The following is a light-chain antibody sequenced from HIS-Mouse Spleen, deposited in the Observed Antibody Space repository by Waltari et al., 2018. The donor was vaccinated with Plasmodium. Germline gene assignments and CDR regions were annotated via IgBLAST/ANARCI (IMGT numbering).Light chain of an antibody. Sequence: QSALTQPPSASGSPGPSVTISCTGTSSDVGGYNYVSWYHQHPGKAPKLMLYEVSKRPSGVPDRFSGSKSGNTASLTVSGLQAEDEADYYCSSYAGSNNLVFGGGTKLTVL. J-gene: IGLJ2*01. CDR3: SSYAGSNNLV. V-gene: IGLV2-8*01. CDR1: SSDVGGYNY. CDR2: EVS.